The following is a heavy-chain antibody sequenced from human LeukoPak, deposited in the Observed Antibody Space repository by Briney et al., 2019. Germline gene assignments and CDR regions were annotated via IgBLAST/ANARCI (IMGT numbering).Heavy chain of an antibody. D-gene: IGHD3-10*01. J-gene: IGHJ4*02. Sequence: GGSLRLSCAASGFTFSSYWMHCVRQAPGKGLVWVSRVNGDGSDSSYADSVKGRFTISRDNAKNTLYLQMNSLRAEDTAVYYCARDGWGSSMAYWGQGTLVTVSS. CDR2: VNGDGSDS. V-gene: IGHV3-74*01. CDR3: ARDGWGSSMAY. CDR1: GFTFSSYW.